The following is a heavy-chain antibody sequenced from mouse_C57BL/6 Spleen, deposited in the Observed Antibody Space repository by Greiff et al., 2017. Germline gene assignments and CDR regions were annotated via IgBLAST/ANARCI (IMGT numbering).Heavy chain of an antibody. D-gene: IGHD1-1*01. CDR2: INPNNGGT. Sequence: VQLKQSGPELVKPGASVKIPCKASGYTFTDYNMDWVKQSHGKSLEWIGDINPNNGGTIYNQKFKGKATLTVDKSSSTAYMERRSLTSEDTAVYYCARSNYGSSPWFAYWGQGTLVTVSA. CDR1: GYTFTDYN. V-gene: IGHV1-18*01. CDR3: ARSNYGSSPWFAY. J-gene: IGHJ3*01.